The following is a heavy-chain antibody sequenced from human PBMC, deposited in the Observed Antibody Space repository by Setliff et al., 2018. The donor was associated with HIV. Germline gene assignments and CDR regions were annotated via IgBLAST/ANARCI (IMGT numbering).Heavy chain of an antibody. V-gene: IGHV3-23*01. Sequence: PGGSLRLSCAASGFTFSTSWMGWVRQAPGKGLEWVSAISGSGGSTYYADSVKGRFTISRDNSKNTLYLQMNSLRAEDTAVYYCARSEGQRYFDWALKHWGQGTLVTVSS. D-gene: IGHD3-9*01. CDR2: ISGSGGST. CDR3: ARSEGQRYFDWALKH. J-gene: IGHJ1*01. CDR1: GFTFSTSW.